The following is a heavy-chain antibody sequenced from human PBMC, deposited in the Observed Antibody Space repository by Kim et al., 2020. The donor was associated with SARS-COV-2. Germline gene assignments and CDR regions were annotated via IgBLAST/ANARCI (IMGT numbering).Heavy chain of an antibody. CDR3: ASRRYTGTYYYFDY. D-gene: IGHD1-26*01. J-gene: IGHJ4*02. CDR2: INSDGGTT. V-gene: IGHV3-74*01. Sequence: GGSLRLSCAASGFTFSSYWMHWVRQAPGKGLVWVSRINSDGGTTSYADSVKGRFTISRDNAMSTLYLQMNSLRAEDTAVYYCASRRYTGTYYYFDYWGQGTLVTVSS. CDR1: GFTFSSYW.